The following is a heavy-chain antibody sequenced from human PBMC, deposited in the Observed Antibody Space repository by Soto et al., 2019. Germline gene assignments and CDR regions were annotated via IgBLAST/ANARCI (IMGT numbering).Heavy chain of an antibody. J-gene: IGHJ6*02. V-gene: IGHV3-23*01. Sequence: GGSLRLSCAASGFTFSSYAMSWVRQAPGKGLEWVSAISGSGGSTYYADSVKGRFTISRDNSKNTLYLQMNSLRAEDTAVYYCAKADHGLQYNDYYGMDVWGQGTTVTVSS. CDR1: GFTFSSYA. D-gene: IGHD4-4*01. CDR3: AKADHGLQYNDYYGMDV. CDR2: ISGSGGST.